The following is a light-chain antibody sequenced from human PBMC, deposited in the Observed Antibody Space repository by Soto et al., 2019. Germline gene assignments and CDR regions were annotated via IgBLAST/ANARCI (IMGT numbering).Light chain of an antibody. J-gene: IGLJ2*01. CDR1: SSDVGGYNY. CDR2: DVS. Sequence: QSALTQPASVSGSPGQSITISCTGTSSDVGGYNYVSWYQQHPGKAPKLMIYDVSDRPSGVSNRFSGSKSGDTASLTISVLQDEDEADYYCSSSTSSSTLVFGGGTKLTVL. CDR3: SSSTSSSTLV. V-gene: IGLV2-14*01.